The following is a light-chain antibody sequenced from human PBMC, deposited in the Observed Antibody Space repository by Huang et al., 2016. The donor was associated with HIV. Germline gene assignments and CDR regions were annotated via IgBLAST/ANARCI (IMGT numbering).Light chain of an antibody. J-gene: IGKJ1*01. CDR2: AAS. CDR1: QSVSSN. CDR3: QQYNNWPRT. Sequence: EIVMTQSPATLSVSPGARATLSCRANQSVSSNLAWYQQKPGQAPRLLIYAASTRATGIPARCSGSGAGTEFTLTISSLQSEDFAVYYCQQYNNWPRTFGQGTKVEIK. V-gene: IGKV3-15*01.